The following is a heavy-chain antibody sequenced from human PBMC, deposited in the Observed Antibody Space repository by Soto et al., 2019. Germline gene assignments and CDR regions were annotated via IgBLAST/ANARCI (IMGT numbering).Heavy chain of an antibody. CDR2: ISANNGNT. D-gene: IGHD6-19*01. V-gene: IGHV1-18*04. CDR3: ARETVAGTRIFDY. Sequence: GASVKVSCKASGYTFTSYYMHWVRQAPGQGLEWMGRISANNGNTSYAQKLQGRVTMTTDTSTSTAYMELRSLRSDDTAVYYCARETVAGTRIFDYWGQGTLVTVS. CDR1: GYTFTSYY. J-gene: IGHJ4*02.